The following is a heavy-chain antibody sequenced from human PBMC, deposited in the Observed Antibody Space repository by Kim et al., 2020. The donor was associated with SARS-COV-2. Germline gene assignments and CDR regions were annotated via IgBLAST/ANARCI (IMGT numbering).Heavy chain of an antibody. V-gene: IGHV4-34*01. CDR1: GGSFSGYY. CDR3: ARGMGSGSYYHY. D-gene: IGHD3-10*01. J-gene: IGHJ4*02. Sequence: SENLSLTCTVYGGSFSGYYWTWIRQPPGKGLEWIGEINRGGDTNYNPSLKSRVTISVDTPKNQFSLKLSSVTAADTAVYYCARGMGSGSYYHYWGQGTLVTVSS. CDR2: INRGGDT.